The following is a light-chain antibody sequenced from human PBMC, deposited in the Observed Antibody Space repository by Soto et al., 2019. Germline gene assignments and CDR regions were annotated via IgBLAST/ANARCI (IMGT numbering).Light chain of an antibody. V-gene: IGKV3-20*01. J-gene: IGKJ1*01. CDR3: QQYVRSPWT. CDR1: QSVSSTY. CDR2: GAS. Sequence: EIVLMQSPGTLSLSPGERATLSCRASQSVSSTYLAWYQQKPGQAPRLLIDGASSRATGIPDRFSGSGSGTDFTLTISRLEPEDFAVYYCQQYVRSPWTFGQGTKVEIK.